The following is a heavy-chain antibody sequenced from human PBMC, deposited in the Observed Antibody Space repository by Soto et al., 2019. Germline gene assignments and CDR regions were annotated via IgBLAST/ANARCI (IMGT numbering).Heavy chain of an antibody. CDR1: AGSISSYY. D-gene: IGHD6-13*01. CDR3: ASDGSSYHGLRV. V-gene: IGHV4-4*07. J-gene: IGHJ6*04. Sequence: ETLSLTCSVSAGSISSYYWSWIRQSAGKGLEWIGRIQNSGNAYYNPSLEGRVTISEGRSKSQFSIKVSSVTAADTAVSYCASDGSSYHGLRVWGKESTVTVSS. CDR2: IQNSGNA.